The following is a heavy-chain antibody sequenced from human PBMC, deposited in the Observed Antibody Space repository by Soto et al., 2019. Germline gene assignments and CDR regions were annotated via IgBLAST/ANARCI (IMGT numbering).Heavy chain of an antibody. D-gene: IGHD6-6*01. J-gene: IGHJ5*02. CDR1: GGSVSSVDHY. CDR2: TYNSGIT. Sequence: SETLSLTCTVSGGSVSSVDHYWNWLRQPPGKGLEWIGYTYNSGITNYNPSLKSRVTVSVDTSKNQFSLKLRSVTAADTAVYYCARAEYSSSSVDWFDPWGQGTLVTVSS. CDR3: ARAEYSSSSVDWFDP. V-gene: IGHV4-61*08.